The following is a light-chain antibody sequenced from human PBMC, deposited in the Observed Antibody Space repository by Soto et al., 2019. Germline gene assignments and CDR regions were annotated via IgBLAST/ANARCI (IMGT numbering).Light chain of an antibody. J-gene: IGKJ3*01. CDR1: QSINRY. CDR3: QQSFTTPIFT. CDR2: AAS. V-gene: IGKV1-39*01. Sequence: DIQMTQSPSSLSASVGGRVTITCRASQSINRYLNWYQQKPGKAPKVLIYAASNLKSGVPTRFSGSGSGTDFTLTISSLQPEDFATYYCQQSFTTPIFTFGPGTKVEVK.